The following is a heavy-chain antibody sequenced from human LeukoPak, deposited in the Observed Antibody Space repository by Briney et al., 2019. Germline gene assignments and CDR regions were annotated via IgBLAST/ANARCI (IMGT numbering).Heavy chain of an antibody. V-gene: IGHV4-39*01. CDR2: IYYSGST. D-gene: IGHD5-18*01. CDR3: ARELIQLWCPAFDY. Sequence: SETLCLTCTVSGGSVSSSSYYWGWIRQPPGKGLEWIGSIYYSGSTYYNPSLKSRVTISVDTSKNQFSLKLSSVTAADTAVYYCARELIQLWCPAFDYWGQGTLVTVSS. J-gene: IGHJ4*02. CDR1: GGSVSSSSYY.